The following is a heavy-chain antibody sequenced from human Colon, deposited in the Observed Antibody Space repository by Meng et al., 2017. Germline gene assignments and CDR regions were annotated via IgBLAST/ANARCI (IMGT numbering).Heavy chain of an antibody. CDR2: FFHTGRT. CDR3: ARHISILGQRGFDY. Sequence: QVPLQEAGPGLVKPSGPLSLTCAVSGGSIRSNWWSWVRQPPGKGLEWIGEFFHTGRTNYDPSLKSRVTISVDKSNNQFSLKLTSVTAADTAVYYCARHISILGQRGFDYWGQGTLVTVSS. D-gene: IGHD3/OR15-3a*01. J-gene: IGHJ4*02. V-gene: IGHV4-4*02. CDR1: GGSIRSNW.